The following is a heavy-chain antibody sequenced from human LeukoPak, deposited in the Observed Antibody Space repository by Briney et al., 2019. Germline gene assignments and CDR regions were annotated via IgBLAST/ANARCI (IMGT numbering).Heavy chain of an antibody. D-gene: IGHD1-26*01. J-gene: IGHJ4*02. CDR2: INPNSGGT. V-gene: IGHV1-2*02. Sequence: ASVKVSCKASGYTFTGYYMHWVRQAPGQGLEWMGWINPNSGGTNYAQKFQGRVTMTRDTSISTAYMELSRLRSDDTAVYYCARCSGSPISRSYYRYFDYWGQGTLVTVSS. CDR3: ARCSGSPISRSYYRYFDY. CDR1: GYTFTGYY.